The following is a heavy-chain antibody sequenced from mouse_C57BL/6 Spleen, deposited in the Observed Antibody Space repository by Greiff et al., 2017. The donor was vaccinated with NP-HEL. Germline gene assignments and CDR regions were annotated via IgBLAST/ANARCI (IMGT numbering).Heavy chain of an antibody. D-gene: IGHD1-1*01. V-gene: IGHV1-15*01. CDR1: GYTFTDYE. Sequence: VQRVESGAELVRPGASVTLSCKASGYTFTDYEMHWVKQTPVHGLEWIGAIDPETGGTAYNQKFKGKAILTADKSSSTAYMELRSLTSEDSAVYYCTRGVYGSFYAMDYWGQGTSVTVSS. CDR3: TRGVYGSFYAMDY. J-gene: IGHJ4*01. CDR2: IDPETGGT.